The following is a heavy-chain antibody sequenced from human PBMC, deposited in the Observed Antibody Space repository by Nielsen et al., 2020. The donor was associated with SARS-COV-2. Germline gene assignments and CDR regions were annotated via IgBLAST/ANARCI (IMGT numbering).Heavy chain of an antibody. CDR2: IGNCNSYT. CDR3: ASATLHPPRSSWCEGIDS. D-gene: IGHD3-3*01. V-gene: IGHV3-11*03. CDR1: GFTFSSYF. Sequence: GGSLRLSCAASGFTFSSYFMGWVRPVPGELLHSVSYIGNCNSYTKYADSVMGRFTISRDNTKNSLYLQMDSLRVEDTAVYFCASATLHPPRSSWCEGIDSWGQGTLVTGSS. J-gene: IGHJ4*02.